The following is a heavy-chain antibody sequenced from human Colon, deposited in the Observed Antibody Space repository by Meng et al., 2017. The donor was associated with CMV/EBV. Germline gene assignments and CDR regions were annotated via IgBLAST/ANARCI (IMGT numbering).Heavy chain of an antibody. Sequence: SLKISCAASGFTFDDDAMHWVRQAPGKGLEWVSSISWNSGAIGYADSVKGRFTTSRDNAKNSLYLQMNSLRAEDTALYSCAKAGVAKYYFDYWGQGTLVTVSS. D-gene: IGHD2-15*01. CDR3: AKAGVAKYYFDY. CDR1: GFTFDDDA. CDR2: ISWNSGAI. J-gene: IGHJ4*02. V-gene: IGHV3-9*01.